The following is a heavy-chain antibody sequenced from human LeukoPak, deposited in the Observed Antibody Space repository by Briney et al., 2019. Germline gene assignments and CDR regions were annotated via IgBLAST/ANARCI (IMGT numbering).Heavy chain of an antibody. CDR1: GGTFSSYA. J-gene: IGHJ6*03. CDR2: IIPIFGTA. D-gene: IGHD3-3*01. CDR3: ARGSPLRTIFGVVRTVHYYMDV. V-gene: IGHV1-69*05. Sequence: ASVKVSCKASGGTFSSYAISWVRQAPGQGLEWMGGIIPIFGTANYAQKFQGRVTITTDESTSTAYMELSSLRSEDTAVYYCARGSPLRTIFGVVRTVHYYMDVWGKGTTATVSS.